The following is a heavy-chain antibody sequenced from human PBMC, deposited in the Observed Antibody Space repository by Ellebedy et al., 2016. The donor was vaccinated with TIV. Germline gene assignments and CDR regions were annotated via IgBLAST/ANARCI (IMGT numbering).Heavy chain of an antibody. V-gene: IGHV1-2*02. CDR1: GYTFTGYY. CDR3: ARAPAEQQLVPYYFDY. J-gene: IGHJ4*02. Sequence: AASVKVSCKASGYTFTGYYMHWVRQAPGQGLEWMGWINPNSGGTNYAQKFQGRVTMTRDTSISTAYMELSRLRSDDTAVYYCARAPAEQQLVPYYFDYWGQGTLVTVSS. D-gene: IGHD6-13*01. CDR2: INPNSGGT.